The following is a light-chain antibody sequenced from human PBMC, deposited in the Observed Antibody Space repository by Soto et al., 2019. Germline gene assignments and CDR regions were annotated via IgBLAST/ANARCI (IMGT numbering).Light chain of an antibody. J-gene: IGLJ1*01. CDR1: TSNIGNNY. CDR2: DYN. CDR3: ATWDSSLRAYV. V-gene: IGLV1-51*01. Sequence: QSVLTQPPSVSAAPGQKVTISCSGSTSNIGNNYVSWYQHLPGAAPKLLIYDYNRRPSGIPDRFSGSRSGTLATLGITGLQTGDGADYYCATWDSSLRAYVFGPGTKLTVL.